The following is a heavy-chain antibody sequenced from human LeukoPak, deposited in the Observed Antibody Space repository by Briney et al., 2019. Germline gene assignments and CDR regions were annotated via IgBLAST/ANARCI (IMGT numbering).Heavy chain of an antibody. J-gene: IGHJ1*01. V-gene: IGHV3-33*01. CDR1: GITLSSYG. CDR3: ARDRRSGSYYTPLQH. Sequence: GGSLRLSCAASGITLSSYGMHWVRQAPGKGLEWVAVIWYDGSNKYYADSVKGRFTISRDNSKNTLYLQVNSLRAEDTAVYYCARDRRSGSYYTPLQHWGQGTLVTVSS. D-gene: IGHD3-10*01. CDR2: IWYDGSNK.